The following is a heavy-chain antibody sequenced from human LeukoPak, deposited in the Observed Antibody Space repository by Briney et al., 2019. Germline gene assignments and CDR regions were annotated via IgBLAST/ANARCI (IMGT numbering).Heavy chain of an antibody. J-gene: IGHJ5*02. CDR3: AKVLSSSWYGGDGFDP. D-gene: IGHD6-13*01. CDR1: GFTFSSFV. V-gene: IGHV3-23*01. CDR2: ISGSGGST. Sequence: GGSLRLSCAASGFTFSSFVMSWVRQAPGKGLEWVSAISGSGGSTYYADSVKGRFTISRDNSKNTLYLQMNSLRAEDTAVYYCAKVLSSSWYGGDGFDPWGQGTLVTVSS.